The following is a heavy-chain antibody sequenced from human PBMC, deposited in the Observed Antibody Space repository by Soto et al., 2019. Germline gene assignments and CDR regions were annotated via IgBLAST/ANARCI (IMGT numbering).Heavy chain of an antibody. CDR2: ISDFEADA. D-gene: IGHD3-9*01. Sequence: QVQLVQSGTDVKKPGASVKVSCKASGYTYSNYGISWVRQAPGQALEWMGWISDFEADANYGQKFQGRVTMTIDTSTNTAYMELRRLTSDDSAVYYCVIDYDIWGEDGVDPWGQGTLVIVSS. J-gene: IGHJ5*02. CDR3: VIDYDIWGEDGVDP. V-gene: IGHV1-18*01. CDR1: GYTYSNYG.